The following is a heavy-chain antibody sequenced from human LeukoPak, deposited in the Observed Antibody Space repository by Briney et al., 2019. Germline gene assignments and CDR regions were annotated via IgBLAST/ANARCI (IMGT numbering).Heavy chain of an antibody. CDR3: ARDISNYFDY. CDR2: IWYDGSNQ. J-gene: IGHJ4*02. CDR1: GFSFSDYA. Sequence: LPGGSLRLSCAASGFSFSDYAIHWVRQAPGKGPEWVAVIWYDGSNQYYADSVKGRFTISRDNSKNTLYLQMNSLRAEDTAMYYCARDISNYFDYWGQGTLVTVSS. D-gene: IGHD4-11*01. V-gene: IGHV3-33*01.